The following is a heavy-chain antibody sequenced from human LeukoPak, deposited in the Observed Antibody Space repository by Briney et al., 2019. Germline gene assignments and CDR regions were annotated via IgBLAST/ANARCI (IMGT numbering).Heavy chain of an antibody. D-gene: IGHD3-22*01. V-gene: IGHV1-18*01. CDR3: ARATYYYDSSGYVDY. Sequence: ASVTVSCTASGYTFTSYGISWVRQAPGQGLEWMGWISAYNGNTNYAQKLQGRVTMTTDTSTSTAYMELRSLRSDDTAVYYCARATYYYDSSGYVDYWGQGTLVTVSS. CDR1: GYTFTSYG. CDR2: ISAYNGNT. J-gene: IGHJ4*02.